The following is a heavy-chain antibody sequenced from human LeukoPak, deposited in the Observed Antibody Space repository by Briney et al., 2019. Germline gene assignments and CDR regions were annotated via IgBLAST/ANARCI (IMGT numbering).Heavy chain of an antibody. CDR3: AMGDTFDI. J-gene: IGHJ3*02. V-gene: IGHV3-7*01. Sequence: GGSLRLSCVASGFTFSRFWMSWVRQAPGKGLEWVSNIRQDGSEKNYVGSVKGRFTISRDNAKNSLFLQMNSLRAEDTAVYYCAMGDTFDIWGQGTMVTVSS. CDR2: IRQDGSEK. CDR1: GFTFSRFW.